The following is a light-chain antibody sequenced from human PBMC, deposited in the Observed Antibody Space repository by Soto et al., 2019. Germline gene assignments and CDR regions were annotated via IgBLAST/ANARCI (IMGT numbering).Light chain of an antibody. J-gene: IGKJ4*01. CDR1: QSVNSN. CDR3: QHYDNWPLT. V-gene: IGKV3-15*01. Sequence: IVMTQSPATLSVSPGERATLSCRASQSVNSNLAWYQQRPGQAPRLLIYGASSRATDIPTRFSGSGSGTEFTLTISRLQSEDSAVYYCQHYDNWPLTFGGGTKVAIK. CDR2: GAS.